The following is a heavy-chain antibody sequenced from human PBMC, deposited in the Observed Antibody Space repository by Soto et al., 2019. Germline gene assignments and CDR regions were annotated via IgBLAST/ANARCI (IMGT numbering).Heavy chain of an antibody. CDR3: AALDWSEVGHLSATGGSDN. V-gene: IGHV1-2*06. CDR2: INPNSGDT. D-gene: IGHD2-8*02. Sequence: QVQLVQSGAAVMKPGASVKVSCRASGYTFSAYYMHWVRQTPGQGLEWMGQINPNSGDTKYAQQFQGRVTMTRDTSISTASMELSRLRSDDTAVYYCAALDWSEVGHLSATGGSDNWGQGTLVTVSS. CDR1: GYTFSAYY. J-gene: IGHJ4*02.